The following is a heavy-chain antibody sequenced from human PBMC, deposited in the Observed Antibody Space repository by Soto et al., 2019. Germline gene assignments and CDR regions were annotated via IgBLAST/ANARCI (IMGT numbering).Heavy chain of an antibody. CDR3: ASDGYNWAYGGGEYYFDS. V-gene: IGHV3-48*02. Sequence: EVQLVESGGGLVQPGGSLRLSCAASGFTFSGCGLNWVRQSPGKGLECVSYISSSSTTIYYEDSVKGRFTISRDNAKNSLYLQMNSLRDEETGVYDCASDGYNWAYGGGEYYFDSWGQGTLVTVSS. CDR2: ISSSSTTI. J-gene: IGHJ4*02. D-gene: IGHD1-20*01. CDR1: GFTFSGCG.